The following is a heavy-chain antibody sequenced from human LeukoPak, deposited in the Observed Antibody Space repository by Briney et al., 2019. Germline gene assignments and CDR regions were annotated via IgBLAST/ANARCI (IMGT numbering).Heavy chain of an antibody. CDR1: GYTFTSYG. CDR3: ARRRCDSTSCYTSFDY. V-gene: IGHV1-18*01. Sequence: ASVKVSFKASGYTFTSYGISWVRQAPGQGLEWMGWISAYNGKTNYAQKLQGRVTMTTDTSTSTAYMELRSLRSDDTAVYYCARRRCDSTSCYTSFDYWGQGTLVTVSS. J-gene: IGHJ4*02. CDR2: ISAYNGKT. D-gene: IGHD2-2*02.